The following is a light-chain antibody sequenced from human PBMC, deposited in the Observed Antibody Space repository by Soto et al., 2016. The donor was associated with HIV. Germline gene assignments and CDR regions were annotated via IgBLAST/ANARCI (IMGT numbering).Light chain of an antibody. CDR1: NIGIKI. CDR2: DDS. Sequence: SYELTQPPSVSVAPGKTARISCGGNNIGIKIVHWYQQKPGQAPILVVYDDSDRPSGIPERFSGSNSGNTATLTISRVEAGNEADYYCQVWDSSSDHLWVFGGGTKLTVL. V-gene: IGLV3-21*03. CDR3: QVWDSSSDHLWV. J-gene: IGLJ3*02.